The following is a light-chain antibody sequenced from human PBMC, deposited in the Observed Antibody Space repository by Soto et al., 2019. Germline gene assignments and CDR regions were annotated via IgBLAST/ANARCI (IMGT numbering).Light chain of an antibody. CDR2: EVS. J-gene: IGLJ2*01. Sequence: QSALTQPASVSGSPGQSITISCTGTSSDVGGYNYVSWYQQHPGKAPKLMIYEVSNRPSGVSNRFSGSKSGNTASLTISGLQAEDETDYYCSSYTSRRTLVFGGGTKLTVV. CDR1: SSDVGGYNY. V-gene: IGLV2-14*01. CDR3: SSYTSRRTLV.